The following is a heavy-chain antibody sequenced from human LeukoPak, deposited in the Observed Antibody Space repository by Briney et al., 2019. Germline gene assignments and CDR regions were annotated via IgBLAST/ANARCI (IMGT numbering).Heavy chain of an antibody. V-gene: IGHV3-23*01. D-gene: IGHD3-22*01. CDR2: ITSSGGST. J-gene: IGHJ4*02. CDR3: AREKAYYHNDRGGFDY. Sequence: GGSLRLSCAASQFIFSTYAMSWVRQPPGKGLEWVSGITSSGGSTYYADSVRGRFTISRDNSKNTLSLQMNSLRVEDTAVYYCAREKAYYHNDRGGFDYWGQGTLVTVSS. CDR1: QFIFSTYA.